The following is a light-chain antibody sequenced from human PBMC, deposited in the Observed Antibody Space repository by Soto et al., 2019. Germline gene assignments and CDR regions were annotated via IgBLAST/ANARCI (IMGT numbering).Light chain of an antibody. CDR2: VGS. CDR1: QSIGSSF. CDR3: QHYGSSPYT. Sequence: EIVLTQSPGTLSLSPGERASLSCKASQSIGSSFLAWYQQKPGQAPRLLIYVGSRRATGIPDRFSGSGSGTDFTLTISRVEPEDFAVYYCQHYGSSPYTFGQGTKLEIK. J-gene: IGKJ2*01. V-gene: IGKV3-20*01.